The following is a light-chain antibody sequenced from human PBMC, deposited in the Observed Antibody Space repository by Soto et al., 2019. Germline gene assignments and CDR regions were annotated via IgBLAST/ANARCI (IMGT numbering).Light chain of an antibody. CDR3: SSYTSSSTPL. Sequence: QSVLTQPASVSGSPGQSITISCTGTSSDVGGYNYVSWHQQHPGKAPKLMIYDVSNRPSGVSNRFSGSKSGNTASLTISGLQAEDEADYYCSSYTSSSTPLFGGGTKLTVL. CDR2: DVS. V-gene: IGLV2-14*01. CDR1: SSDVGGYNY. J-gene: IGLJ2*01.